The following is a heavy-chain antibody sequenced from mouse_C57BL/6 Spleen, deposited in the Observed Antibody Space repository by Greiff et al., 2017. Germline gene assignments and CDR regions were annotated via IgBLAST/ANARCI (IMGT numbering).Heavy chain of an antibody. J-gene: IGHJ3*01. CDR3: ARSRGSRYGFAY. Sequence: VQLQQSVAELVRPGASVKLSCTASGFNIKNTYMPWVKQRPEQGLEWIGRIDPANGNTKYAPKFQGKATITADTSSNTAYLQLSSLTSEDTAIYYCARSRGSRYGFAYWGQGTLVTVSA. V-gene: IGHV14-3*01. CDR1: GFNIKNTY. D-gene: IGHD1-1*01. CDR2: IDPANGNT.